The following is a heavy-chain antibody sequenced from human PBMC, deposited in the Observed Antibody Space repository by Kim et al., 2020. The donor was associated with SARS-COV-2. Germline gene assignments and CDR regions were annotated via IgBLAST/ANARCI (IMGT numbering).Heavy chain of an antibody. Sequence: GGSLRLSCAGSGFTFSSYGMHWVRQAPGKGLEWVAVISYDGSNKYYADSVKGRFTISRDNSKNTLYLQMNSLRAEDTAVFYCAKGGSRRDLRGAVDYWGQGTLVTVSS. CDR2: ISYDGSNK. D-gene: IGHD3-10*01. CDR1: GFTFSSYG. CDR3: AKGGSRRDLRGAVDY. J-gene: IGHJ4*02. V-gene: IGHV3-30*18.